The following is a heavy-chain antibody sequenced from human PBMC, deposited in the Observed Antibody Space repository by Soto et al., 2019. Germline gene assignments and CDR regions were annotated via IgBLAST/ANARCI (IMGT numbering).Heavy chain of an antibody. CDR1: GFTFSSYG. CDR3: AKGAILIAAAGTGFDY. Sequence: QVQLVESGGGVVQPGRSLRLSCAASGFTFSSYGMHWVRQAPGKGLEWVAVISYDGSNKYYADSVKGRFTISRDNSKNTLDMQMNSLRAEDTAVYYCAKGAILIAAAGTGFDYWGQGTLVTVAS. CDR2: ISYDGSNK. V-gene: IGHV3-30*18. D-gene: IGHD6-13*01. J-gene: IGHJ4*02.